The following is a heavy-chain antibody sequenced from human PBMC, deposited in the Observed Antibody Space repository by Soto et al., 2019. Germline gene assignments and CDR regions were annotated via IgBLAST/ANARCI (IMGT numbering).Heavy chain of an antibody. Sequence: SETLSLTCTVSGGSISSYYWSWIRQPPGKGLEWIGYIYYESTNYNPSLKSRVIISVDTAKNQFSLRLTSVTAADTAVYYCARVRGAVADAMDVWGQGTTVTVSS. CDR1: GGSISSYY. CDR2: IYYEST. D-gene: IGHD2-15*01. V-gene: IGHV4-59*01. J-gene: IGHJ6*02. CDR3: ARVRGAVADAMDV.